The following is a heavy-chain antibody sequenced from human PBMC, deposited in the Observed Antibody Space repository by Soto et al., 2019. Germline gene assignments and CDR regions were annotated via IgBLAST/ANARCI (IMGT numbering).Heavy chain of an antibody. V-gene: IGHV1-18*01. D-gene: IGHD3-10*01. J-gene: IGHJ4*02. Sequence: QVQLVQSGAEVKKPGASVKVSCKASGYTFTSYGISWVRQAPGQGLEWMGWISAYNGNTNYAQKLQGRVTMTTDTSXTTAYMDRRSLRSDDTAVYYCARITMVRGVIITWDYWGQGTLVTVSS. CDR1: GYTFTSYG. CDR2: ISAYNGNT. CDR3: ARITMVRGVIITWDY.